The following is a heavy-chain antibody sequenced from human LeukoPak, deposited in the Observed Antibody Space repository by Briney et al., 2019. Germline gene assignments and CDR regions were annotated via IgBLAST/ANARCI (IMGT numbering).Heavy chain of an antibody. CDR2: ISSSGSTI. V-gene: IGHV3-48*03. CDR3: ARDLVVVPALRTDFDY. D-gene: IGHD2-2*01. J-gene: IGHJ4*02. Sequence: QPGGSLRLSCAASGFTFSSYEMNWVRQAPGKGLEWVSYISSSGSTIYYADSVKGRFTISRDNAKNSLYLQMNSLRAEDTAVYYCARDLVVVPALRTDFDYWAREPWSPSPQ. CDR1: GFTFSSYE.